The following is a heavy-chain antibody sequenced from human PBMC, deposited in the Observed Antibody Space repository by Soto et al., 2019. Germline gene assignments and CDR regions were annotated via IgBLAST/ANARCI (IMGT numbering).Heavy chain of an antibody. V-gene: IGHV1-2*04. J-gene: IGHJ6*04. CDR2: INPNSGGT. CDR3: ARVLTIKDGPSYYYYGMDV. CDR1: GYTFTGYY. D-gene: IGHD2-21*01. Sequence: ASVKVSCKASGYTFTGYYMHWVRQAPGQGLEWMGWINPNSGGTNYAQKFQGWVTMTRDTSISTAYMELSRLRSDDTAVYYCARVLTIKDGPSYYYYGMDVWGKGTTVTVSS.